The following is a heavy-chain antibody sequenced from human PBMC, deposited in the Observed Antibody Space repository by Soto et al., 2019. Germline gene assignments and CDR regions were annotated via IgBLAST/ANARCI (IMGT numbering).Heavy chain of an antibody. V-gene: IGHV3-30*18. J-gene: IGHJ4*02. D-gene: IGHD2-15*01. Sequence: QVQLVESGGGVVQPGRSRRLSCAASGFTSSSYGMHWVGQAPGKGREWVAVISYDGSNNYYADSVKGRFTISGDNSXXTLYLQMNSLRAEDTAVYYCAKERDIVVVVAPLDYWGQGTLVTVSS. CDR2: ISYDGSNN. CDR1: GFTSSSYG. CDR3: AKERDIVVVVAPLDY.